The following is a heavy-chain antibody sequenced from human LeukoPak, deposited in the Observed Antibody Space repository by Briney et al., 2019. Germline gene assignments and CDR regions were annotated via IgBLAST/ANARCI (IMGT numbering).Heavy chain of an antibody. CDR2: INPNSGGT. J-gene: IGHJ4*02. Sequence: ASVKVSCKASGYTFTSYGISWVRQAPGQGLEWMGWINPNSGGTNYAQKFQGWVTMTRDTSISTAYMELSSLRSDDTAVYYCAREGRIRDYYGSGSYYLGYWGQGTLVTVSS. D-gene: IGHD3-10*01. CDR1: GYTFTSYG. CDR3: AREGRIRDYYGSGSYYLGY. V-gene: IGHV1-2*04.